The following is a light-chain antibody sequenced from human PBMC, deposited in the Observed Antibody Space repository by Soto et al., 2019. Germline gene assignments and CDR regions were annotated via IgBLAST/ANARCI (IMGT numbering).Light chain of an antibody. CDR1: KIGSKS. J-gene: IGLJ3*02. Sequence: SYELTQSPSVSVAPGQTARITCGGNKIGSKSVHWYQQKPGQAPVLVVYDDSDRPSGIPERFSGSNSGNTATLTISRVEAGDEADYYCQVWHRSSDHLWVFGGGTKLTVL. CDR2: DDS. CDR3: QVWHRSSDHLWV. V-gene: IGLV3-21*02.